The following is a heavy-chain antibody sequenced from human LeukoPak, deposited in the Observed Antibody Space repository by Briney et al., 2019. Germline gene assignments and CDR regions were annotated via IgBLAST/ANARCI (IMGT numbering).Heavy chain of an antibody. Sequence: SETLSLTCAVSGGSISSGGYSWSWIRQPPGKGLEWIGYIYHSGSTYYNPSLKSRVTISVDRSKNQFSLKLSSVTAADTAVYYCARGGGSGSYYNPQLNWFDPWGQGTLVTVSS. CDR2: IYHSGST. J-gene: IGHJ5*02. V-gene: IGHV4-30-2*01. CDR1: GGSISSGGYS. D-gene: IGHD3-10*01. CDR3: ARGGGSGSYYNPQLNWFDP.